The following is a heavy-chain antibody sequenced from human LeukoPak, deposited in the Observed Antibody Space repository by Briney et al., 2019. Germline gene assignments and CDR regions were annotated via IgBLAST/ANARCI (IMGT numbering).Heavy chain of an antibody. CDR1: GFTFSSYA. CDR3: ARDDYYGSGSYADTPPKSFDY. D-gene: IGHD3-10*01. CDR2: ISYDGSNK. J-gene: IGHJ4*02. Sequence: GGSLRLSCAASGFTFSSYAMHWVRQAPGKGLEWVAVISYDGSNKYYADSVKGRFTISRDNSKNTLYLQMNSLRAEDTAVYYCARDDYYGSGSYADTPPKSFDYWGQGTLVTVSS. V-gene: IGHV3-30-3*01.